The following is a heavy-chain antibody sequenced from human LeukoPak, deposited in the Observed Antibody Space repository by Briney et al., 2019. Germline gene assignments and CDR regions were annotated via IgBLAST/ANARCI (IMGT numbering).Heavy chain of an antibody. D-gene: IGHD6-13*01. Sequence: ASVKVSCKASGYTFTSYAMHWVRQAPGQRLEWMGWISAYNGNTNYAQKLQGRVTMTTDTSTSTAYMELRSLRSDDTAVYYCARYSSRYYYYYYMDVWGKGTTVTVSS. V-gene: IGHV1-18*01. CDR2: ISAYNGNT. CDR1: GYTFTSYA. J-gene: IGHJ6*03. CDR3: ARYSSRYYYYYYMDV.